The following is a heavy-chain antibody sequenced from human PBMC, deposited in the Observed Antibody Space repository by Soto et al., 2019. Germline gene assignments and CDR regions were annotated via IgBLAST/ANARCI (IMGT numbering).Heavy chain of an antibody. D-gene: IGHD3-10*01. CDR1: GYSFTSYW. V-gene: IGHV5-10-1*01. J-gene: IGHJ6*02. CDR2: IDPSDSYT. Sequence: PGESRKISCKGSGYSFTSYWISWVRQMPGKGLEWMGRIDPSDSYTNYSPSFQGHVTISADKSISTAYLQWSSLKASDTAMYYCARQARGENYYYYYGMDVWGQGTTVTVSS. CDR3: ARQARGENYYYYYGMDV.